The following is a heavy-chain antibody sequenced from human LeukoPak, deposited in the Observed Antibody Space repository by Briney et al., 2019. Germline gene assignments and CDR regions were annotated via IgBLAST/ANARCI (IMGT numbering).Heavy chain of an antibody. CDR2: IKNKTDGPTT. CDR1: GFTFRNAW. D-gene: IGHD1-26*01. J-gene: IGHJ3*02. CDR3: TTAWVARGTYYSAFDI. V-gene: IGHV3-15*01. Sequence: GGSLRLSCTASGFTFRNAWMSWVRQAPGKGLEWGGRIKNKTDGPTTHYPAPGKGRFTISRDDSKNTLYLQMNSLQTEDTAVYYCTTAWVARGTYYSAFDIWGQGTMVSVSS.